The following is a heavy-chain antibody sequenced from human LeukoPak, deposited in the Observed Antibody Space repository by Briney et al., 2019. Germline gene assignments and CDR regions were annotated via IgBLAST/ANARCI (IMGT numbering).Heavy chain of an antibody. J-gene: IGHJ4*02. CDR3: ATTELPL. CDR2: ISTGSSYI. Sequence: GGSLRLSCAASGFTFSTYSMNWVRQAPGKGLEWVSSISTGSSYISHADSVKGRFTISRDNAKNSLYLQMNSLRAEDTAVYYCATTELPLWGQGTPVTVSS. D-gene: IGHD3-10*01. V-gene: IGHV3-21*01. CDR1: GFTFSTYS.